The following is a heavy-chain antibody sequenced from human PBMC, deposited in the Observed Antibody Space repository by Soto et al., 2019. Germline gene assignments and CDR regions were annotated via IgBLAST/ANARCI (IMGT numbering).Heavy chain of an antibody. D-gene: IGHD1-20*01. CDR1: GGSFSDYY. V-gene: IGHV4-59*04. Sequence: TLSLTCAVYGGSFSDYYWAWLRQSPGKGPEWIGSVFYTGFTSYNPSLESRVSVSVDTSKSQFSLKLSAVTAADTAVYYCATSQKGYNWNYFDHWGQGALVTVSS. CDR3: ATSQKGYNWNYFDH. CDR2: VFYTGFT. J-gene: IGHJ4*02.